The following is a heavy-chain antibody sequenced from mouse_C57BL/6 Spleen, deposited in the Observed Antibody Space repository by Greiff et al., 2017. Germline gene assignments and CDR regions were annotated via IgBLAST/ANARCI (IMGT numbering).Heavy chain of an antibody. Sequence: QVQLQQSGPGLVQPSQSLSITCTVSGFSLTSYGVHWVRQSPGKGLEWLGVIWSGGSTDYNAAFISRLSISKDNSKSQVFFKMNSLQADVTAIYYCARNSRPYYFDYWGQGTTLTVSS. CDR3: ARNSRPYYFDY. CDR1: GFSLTSYG. V-gene: IGHV2-2*01. CDR2: IWSGGST. J-gene: IGHJ2*01.